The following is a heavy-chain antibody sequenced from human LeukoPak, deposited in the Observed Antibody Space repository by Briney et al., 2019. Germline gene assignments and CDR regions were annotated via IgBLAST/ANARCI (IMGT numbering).Heavy chain of an antibody. CDR3: AGGYYDSSGYPALFDI. CDR1: GGSISSGDYY. V-gene: IGHV4-30-4*01. CDR2: IYYSGST. D-gene: IGHD3-22*01. Sequence: SQTLSLTCTVSGGSISSGDYYWSWIRQPPGKGLEWIGYIYYSGSTYYNPSLKSRVTISVDTSKNQFSLKLSPVTAADTAVYYCAGGYYDSSGYPALFDIWGQGTMVTVSS. J-gene: IGHJ3*02.